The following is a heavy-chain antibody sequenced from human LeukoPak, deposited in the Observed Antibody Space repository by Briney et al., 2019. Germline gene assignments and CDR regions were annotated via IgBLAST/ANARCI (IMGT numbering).Heavy chain of an antibody. CDR1: GYSFTSYW. CDR2: IYPRDSDT. J-gene: IGHJ6*02. V-gene: IGHV5-51*01. Sequence: GESLKISGKGSGYSFTSYWIGWVGQMPGKGLDWMGIIYPRDSDTRHSPSCQGQVTIAADKSIRTAYLQWSSLKASDTAMYYCARWASLTYGGNSRGYYYYYGMDVWGQGTTVTVSS. CDR3: ARWASLTYGGNSRGYYYYYGMDV. D-gene: IGHD4-23*01.